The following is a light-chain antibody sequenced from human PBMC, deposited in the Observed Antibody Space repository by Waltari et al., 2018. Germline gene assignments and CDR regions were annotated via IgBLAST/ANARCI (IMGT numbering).Light chain of an antibody. Sequence: ELVLKQSPGTLSLSPGERVTLSCGASQTVPGNYLAWYHQKPGQAPRLLIYAVSGRATGLAARFSGGASETDFTPTISGLEPEDFAVYYCQQYGSSPITFGQGTRLEI. CDR2: AVS. V-gene: IGKV3-20*01. CDR1: QTVPGNY. CDR3: QQYGSSPIT. J-gene: IGKJ5*01.